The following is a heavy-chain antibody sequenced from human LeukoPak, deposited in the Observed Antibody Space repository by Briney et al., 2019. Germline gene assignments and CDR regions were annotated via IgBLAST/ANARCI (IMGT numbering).Heavy chain of an antibody. CDR1: GYTFINYG. Sequence: ASVKVSCEASGYTFINYGISWVRQAPGQGLEWMGWISRYTGNTNYALQLQGRVTMTTDTSTSTAYMELRSLRSDDTAVYYCARVSVTLFGAVIILNAFDVWGQGTMVTVSS. V-gene: IGHV1-18*01. D-gene: IGHD3-3*01. CDR2: ISRYTGNT. CDR3: ARVSVTLFGAVIILNAFDV. J-gene: IGHJ3*01.